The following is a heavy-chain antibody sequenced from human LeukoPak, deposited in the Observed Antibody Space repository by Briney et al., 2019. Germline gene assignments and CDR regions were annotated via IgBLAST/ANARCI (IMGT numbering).Heavy chain of an antibody. CDR3: ARDGLSGYGLGLSDY. CDR1: GFTFSSYA. J-gene: IGHJ4*02. V-gene: IGHV3-30-3*01. D-gene: IGHD5-12*01. Sequence: GGSLRLSCAASGFTFSSYAMHWVRQAPGKGLEWVAVISYDGSNKYYADSVKGRFTISRDNSKNTLYLEMNSLRAEDTAVYYCARDGLSGYGLGLSDYWGQGTLVAVSS. CDR2: ISYDGSNK.